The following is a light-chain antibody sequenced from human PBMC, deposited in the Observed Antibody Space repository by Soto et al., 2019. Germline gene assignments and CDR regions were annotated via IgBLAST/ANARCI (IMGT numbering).Light chain of an antibody. V-gene: IGKV3-20*01. CDR2: AAS. CDR1: QSINSRY. J-gene: IGKJ2*01. CDR3: QQYGRSPPFT. Sequence: EIVLTQSPGTLSLSPGERATLSCRASQSINSRYLAWYQQKPGQAPRLLMYAASNRASGIPDRFSGSGSGTDFTLTISRLEPEDFAVYFCQQYGRSPPFTFGQGAKVEMK.